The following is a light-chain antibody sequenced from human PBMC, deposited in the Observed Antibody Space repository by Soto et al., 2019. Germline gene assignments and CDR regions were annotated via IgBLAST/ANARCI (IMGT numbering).Light chain of an antibody. CDR1: SSDVGGYNY. J-gene: IGLJ2*01. CDR3: SSYTGSSTLL. CDR2: GVS. V-gene: IGLV2-14*03. Sequence: QSALTQPASVSGSPGQSITISCTGTSSDVGGYNYVSWYQHHPGKAPELMIYGVSNRPSGVSNRFSGSKSGNTASLTISGLQAEDVADYYCSSYTGSSTLLFGGGTNLTVL.